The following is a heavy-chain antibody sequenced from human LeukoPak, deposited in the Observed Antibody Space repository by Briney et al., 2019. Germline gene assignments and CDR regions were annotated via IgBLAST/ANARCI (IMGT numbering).Heavy chain of an antibody. J-gene: IGHJ4*02. CDR2: ISAYNGNT. V-gene: IGHV1-18*01. Sequence: ASVKVSCKASGGTFSSYAISWVRQAPGQGLEWMGWISAYNGNTNYAQKLQGRVTMTTDTSTSTAYMELRSLRSDDTAVYYCARASSGFSDFDYWGQGTLVTVSS. D-gene: IGHD6-19*01. CDR3: ARASSGFSDFDY. CDR1: GGTFSSYA.